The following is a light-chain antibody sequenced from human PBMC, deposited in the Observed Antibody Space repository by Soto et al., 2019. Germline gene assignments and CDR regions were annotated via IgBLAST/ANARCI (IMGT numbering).Light chain of an antibody. CDR3: QQTSSFPLP. Sequence: DIQMTQSPSSVSASVGDRVTITCRASQGITSWLAWYQQKPGRAPKLLIYAASSLQSGGPSRFSGSGSGRDFTRTISRRQPEDFATYFCQQTSSFPLPFGGGTKVEIK. V-gene: IGKV1-12*01. CDR2: AAS. J-gene: IGKJ4*01. CDR1: QGITSW.